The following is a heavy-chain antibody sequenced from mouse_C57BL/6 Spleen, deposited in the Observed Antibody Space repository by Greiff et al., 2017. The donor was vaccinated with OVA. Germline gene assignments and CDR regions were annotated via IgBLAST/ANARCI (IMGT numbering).Heavy chain of an antibody. D-gene: IGHD2-3*01. CDR3: AREGLLPSTFYAMDY. CDR1: GFNIKNTY. CDR2: IDPANGNT. J-gene: IGHJ4*01. Sequence: VQLQQSVAELVRPGASVKLSCTASGFNIKNTYMPWVKQRPEQGLEWIGRIDPANGNTKYAPKFQGKATITADTSSNTAYLQLSSLTSEDTAIYYGAREGLLPSTFYAMDYWGQGTSVTVSS. V-gene: IGHV14-3*01.